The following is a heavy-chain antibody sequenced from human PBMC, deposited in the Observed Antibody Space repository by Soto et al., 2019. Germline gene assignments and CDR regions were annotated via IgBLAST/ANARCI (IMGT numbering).Heavy chain of an antibody. CDR1: GGTFSSYS. V-gene: IGHV1-69*13. Sequence: SVKVSCKGSGGTFSSYSISWVRQAPGQGLEWMGGIIPIFGTANYAQKFQGRVTITADESTSTAYMELSSLRSEDTAVYYCARAPGNYYDSSGYYFDYWGQGTLVTVSS. D-gene: IGHD3-22*01. CDR3: ARAPGNYYDSSGYYFDY. CDR2: IIPIFGTA. J-gene: IGHJ4*02.